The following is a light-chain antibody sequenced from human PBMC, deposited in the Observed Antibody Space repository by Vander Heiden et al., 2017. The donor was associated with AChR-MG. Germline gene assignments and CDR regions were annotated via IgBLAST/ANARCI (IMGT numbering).Light chain of an antibody. J-gene: IGKJ1*01. CDR2: GAS. CDR1: QSLNSN. CDR3: QQYDNWPRT. Sequence: EIVMTQSSATLSVSPGERATLSCRASQSLNSNQLAWYQQRPGQAPRLLIYGASTRATGIPARFSGSGSGTEFTLTISSLQSEDFALYSCQQYDNWPRTFGQGTKVEIK. V-gene: IGKV3-15*01.